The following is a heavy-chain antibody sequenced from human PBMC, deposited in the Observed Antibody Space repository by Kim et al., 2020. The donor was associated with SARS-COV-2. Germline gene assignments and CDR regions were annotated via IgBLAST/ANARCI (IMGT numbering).Heavy chain of an antibody. Sequence: SVKVSCKASGGTFSSYAISWVRQAPGQGLEWMGGIIPIFGTGKYAQKFQGRVTITADESTSTAYMELSSLRSEDTAVYYCARGGDYYDSSGYGVYGMDVWGQGTTVTVSS. V-gene: IGHV1-69*13. J-gene: IGHJ6*02. CDR3: ARGGDYYDSSGYGVYGMDV. CDR2: IIPIFGTG. D-gene: IGHD3-22*01. CDR1: GGTFSSYA.